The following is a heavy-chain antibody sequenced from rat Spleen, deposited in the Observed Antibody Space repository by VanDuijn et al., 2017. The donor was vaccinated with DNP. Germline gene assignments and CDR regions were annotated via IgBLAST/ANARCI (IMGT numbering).Heavy chain of an antibody. D-gene: IGHD1-4*01. V-gene: IGHV5-46*01. CDR3: ARGNYPGINTFDY. CDR1: GFTFSSFP. Sequence: EVHLVESGGGLVQPGRSMKLSCAASGFTFSSFPMAWVRQIPTKGLEWVATIIYDGRRTYYRDSVKGRFTISRDNAKSTLYLQMNSLRSEDMATYYCARGNYPGINTFDYWGQGVMVTVSS. J-gene: IGHJ2*01. CDR2: IIYDGRRT.